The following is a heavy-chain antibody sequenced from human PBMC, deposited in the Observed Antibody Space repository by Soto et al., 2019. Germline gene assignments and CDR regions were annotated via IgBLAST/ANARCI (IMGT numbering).Heavy chain of an antibody. CDR2: INSRGTTI. CDR3: ARGIRSVSYSYYGMDV. V-gene: IGHV3-48*02. CDR1: GFTLSDYT. D-gene: IGHD2-21*01. Sequence: EVQLVESGGGLVQPGGSLRLSCAVSGFTLSDYTMNWVRQTPGKGLEWLSYINSRGTTIYYADSVKGRFTIFRDNAKRSLNLQINTLRDDDTAIYYCARGIRSVSYSYYGMDVWGHVTTVTVFS. J-gene: IGHJ6*02.